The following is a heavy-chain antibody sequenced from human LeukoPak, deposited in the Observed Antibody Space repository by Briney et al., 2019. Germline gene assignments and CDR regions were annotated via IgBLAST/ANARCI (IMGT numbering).Heavy chain of an antibody. J-gene: IGHJ4*02. CDR3: ARDRNGGSFDY. CDR2: ITSTSNYI. V-gene: IGHV3-21*01. Sequence: GGSLRLSCAVSGFSFSSHSMTWVRQVPGKGLEWVSSITSTSNYIYYADSVKGRFTISRDDAKNSLYLQMNSLRAEDTAVYYCARDRNGGSFDYWGQGTLVTVSS. CDR1: GFSFSSHS. D-gene: IGHD4-23*01.